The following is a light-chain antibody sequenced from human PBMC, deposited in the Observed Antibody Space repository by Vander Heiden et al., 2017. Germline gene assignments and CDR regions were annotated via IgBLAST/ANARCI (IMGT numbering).Light chain of an antibody. CDR1: QTTSSY. V-gene: IGKV1-39*01. CDR2: AAS. Sequence: GARVTITCRASQTTSSYVNWYQQKPGQAPKLLIYAASSMASGVPSRFSGSGSGTDFTLTISSLQPEDSAIYHCQQNYSTPYTFGQGTKLEIK. CDR3: QQNYSTPYT. J-gene: IGKJ2*01.